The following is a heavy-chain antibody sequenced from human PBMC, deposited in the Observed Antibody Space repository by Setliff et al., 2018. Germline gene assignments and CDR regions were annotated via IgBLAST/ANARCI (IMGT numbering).Heavy chain of an antibody. Sequence: GGSLRLSCAASGFIFSGYWMHWVRQALGKGLVWVSRINSDGSTIYYADSVKGRFTISRDNAKNSLYLQMNSLRAEDTALYYCASLSRSYYDASGYFSNPFDIWGQGTVVTVS. V-gene: IGHV3-74*01. CDR3: ASLSRSYYDASGYFSNPFDI. D-gene: IGHD3-22*01. CDR2: INSDGSTI. CDR1: GFIFSGYW. J-gene: IGHJ3*02.